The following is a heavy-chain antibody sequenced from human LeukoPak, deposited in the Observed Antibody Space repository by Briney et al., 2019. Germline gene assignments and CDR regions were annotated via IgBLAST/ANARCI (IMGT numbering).Heavy chain of an antibody. CDR1: GFTFSSYS. Sequence: GGSLRLSCAASGFTFSSYSMTWVRQAPGKGLEWVSSITGSCSYIHYADSVRGRFTISRDNSKNTLYLQMNSLRAEDTAVYYCERGPYFDYWGQGTLVTVSS. CDR2: ITGSCSYI. J-gene: IGHJ4*02. V-gene: IGHV3-21*01. CDR3: ERGPYFDY.